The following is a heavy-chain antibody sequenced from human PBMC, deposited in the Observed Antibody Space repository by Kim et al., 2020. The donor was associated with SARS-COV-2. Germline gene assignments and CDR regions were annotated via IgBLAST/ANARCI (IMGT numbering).Heavy chain of an antibody. CDR1: GFTFGTYG. Sequence: GGSLRLSCAASGFTFGTYGMHWVRQAPGLGLDCVAVISYDGINKYYADSVKGRFTISRDNSKNTLYLQMNSLRPDDTAVYYCAASVEGARGYFDYWGQGALVTVSS. CDR3: AASVEGARGYFDY. CDR2: ISYDGINK. J-gene: IGHJ4*02. V-gene: IGHV3-30*03. D-gene: IGHD2-15*01.